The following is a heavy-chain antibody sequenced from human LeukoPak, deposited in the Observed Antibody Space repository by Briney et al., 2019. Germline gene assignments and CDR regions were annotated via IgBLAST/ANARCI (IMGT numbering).Heavy chain of an antibody. Sequence: PGGSLRLSCAASGFTFSSYAMHWVRQAPGRGLEWVAVISYDGSNKYYADSVKGRFTISRDNSKNTLYLQMNSLRAEDTAVYYCATSGYSDSGYFDCWGQGTLVTVSS. D-gene: IGHD5-12*01. CDR1: GFTFSSYA. CDR3: ATSGYSDSGYFDC. V-gene: IGHV3-30*04. CDR2: ISYDGSNK. J-gene: IGHJ4*02.